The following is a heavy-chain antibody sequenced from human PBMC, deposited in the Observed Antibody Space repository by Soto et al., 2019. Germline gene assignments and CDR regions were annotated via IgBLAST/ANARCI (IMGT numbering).Heavy chain of an antibody. CDR3: ARVPHYYGGSGYYFRFDY. CDR2: IKQDESEK. CDR1: GFTFNNYW. Sequence: PGGSLRLSCAVSGFTFNNYWMSWVRQAPGKGLEWVANIKQDESEKYYVDSVKGRFTVSRDNAKNSLYLQMNSLRADDTAVYYCARVPHYYGGSGYYFRFDYWGQGTLVTVSS. J-gene: IGHJ4*02. V-gene: IGHV3-7*01. D-gene: IGHD3-22*01.